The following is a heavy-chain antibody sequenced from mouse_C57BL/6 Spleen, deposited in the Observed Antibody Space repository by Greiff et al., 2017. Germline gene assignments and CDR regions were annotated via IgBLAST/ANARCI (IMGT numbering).Heavy chain of an antibody. Sequence: EVQRVESGGGLVKPGGSLKLSCAASGFTFSDYGMHWVRQAPEKGLEWVAYISSGSSTIYYADTVKGRFTISRDNAKNTLFLQMTSLRSEDTAMYYCARAFDYYGSSSHAMDYWGQGTSVTVSS. CDR3: ARAFDYYGSSSHAMDY. CDR1: GFTFSDYG. D-gene: IGHD1-1*01. CDR2: ISSGSSTI. V-gene: IGHV5-17*01. J-gene: IGHJ4*01.